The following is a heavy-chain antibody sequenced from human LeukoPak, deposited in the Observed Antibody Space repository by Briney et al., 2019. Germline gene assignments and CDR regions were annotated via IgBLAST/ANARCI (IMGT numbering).Heavy chain of an antibody. CDR1: GFTFSSYW. V-gene: IGHV3-74*01. Sequence: PGGSLRLSCAASGFTFSSYWMHWVRQAPGKGLLWVSRINSDGTTTYYADSMKGRFTISRDNAKNTLYLQVNSLRAEDTAVYYCARGNYYGMDVWGQGTTVTVSS. J-gene: IGHJ6*02. CDR3: ARGNYYGMDV. CDR2: INSDGTTT.